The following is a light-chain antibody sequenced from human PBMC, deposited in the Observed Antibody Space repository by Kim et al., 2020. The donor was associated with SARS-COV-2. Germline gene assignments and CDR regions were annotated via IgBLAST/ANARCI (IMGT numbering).Light chain of an antibody. CDR2: GTS. J-gene: IGKJ2*02. V-gene: IGKV3-15*01. CDR1: QSVGRN. CDR3: QQYNNWPLPCT. Sequence: EIVMTQSPVTLSVSPGERATLSCRASQSVGRNLAWYQQKPGQAPRLLFYGTSTRATGVPARFSASGSGTEFTLTISSLQSEDFAVYYCQQYNNWPLPCTFGQGTKLEI.